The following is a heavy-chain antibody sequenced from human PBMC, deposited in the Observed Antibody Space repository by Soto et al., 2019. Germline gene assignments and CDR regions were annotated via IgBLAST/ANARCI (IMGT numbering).Heavy chain of an antibody. Sequence: PGEPLKISCKGSGYSFISYWIGWVRQMPGKGLEWMGIIYPGDSDTRYSPSFQGQVTISADKSISTAYLQWSSLKASDTAMYYCARDSWANYYYYGMDVWGQGTTVTVSS. CDR2: IYPGDSDT. V-gene: IGHV5-51*01. CDR1: GYSFISYW. CDR3: ARDSWANYYYYGMDV. D-gene: IGHD1-26*01. J-gene: IGHJ6*02.